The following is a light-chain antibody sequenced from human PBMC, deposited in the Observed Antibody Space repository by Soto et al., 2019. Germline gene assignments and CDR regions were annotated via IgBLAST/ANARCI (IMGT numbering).Light chain of an antibody. CDR1: QSISGW. CDR2: DAS. CDR3: QQHNGYS. Sequence: DIQMTQSPSTLSASVGDRVTITCRASQSISGWLAWFQQKPGKAPKLLIYDASTLETGVPSRFSGSGSGTEFTLTITSLQSDDFATYYCQQHNGYSFGQGTKVDIK. J-gene: IGKJ1*01. V-gene: IGKV1-5*01.